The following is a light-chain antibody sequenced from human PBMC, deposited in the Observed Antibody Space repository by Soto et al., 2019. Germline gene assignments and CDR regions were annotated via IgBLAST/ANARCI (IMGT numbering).Light chain of an antibody. CDR2: EVT. J-gene: IGLJ3*02. CDR1: SSDVGGYNY. CDR3: SSYAASNNFYFV. V-gene: IGLV2-8*01. Sequence: QSVLTEPTSASGSPGHSVTISCTGTSSDVGGYNYVSWYQQYPGRAPKLMIYEVTKRPSGVPDRVSGSKSGNTASLTVSGLQAEDEADYYCSSYAASNNFYFVFGGGTKLTVL.